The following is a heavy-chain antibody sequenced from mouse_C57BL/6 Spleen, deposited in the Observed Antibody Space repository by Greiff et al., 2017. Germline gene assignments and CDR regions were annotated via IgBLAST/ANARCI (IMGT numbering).Heavy chain of an antibody. CDR2: IHPSDSDT. D-gene: IGHD2-1*01. Sequence: QVQLQQPGAELVKPGASVKVSCRASGYTFTSYGMHWVNQTPGQGLEWIGRIHPSDSDTNYNHKFKGKATLTVDKSSSTAYMQLSRLTSEDPAVYYCVISCHMGYRNCFYYAMDYWGQGTSATVS. CDR3: VISCHMGYRNCFYYAMDY. V-gene: IGHV1-74*01. CDR1: GYTFTSYG. J-gene: IGHJ4*01.